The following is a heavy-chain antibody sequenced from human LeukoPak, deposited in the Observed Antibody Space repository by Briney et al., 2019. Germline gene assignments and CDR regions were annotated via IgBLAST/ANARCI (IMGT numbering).Heavy chain of an antibody. D-gene: IGHD3-3*01. CDR3: ARVRDYYYYYMDV. J-gene: IGHJ6*03. Sequence: GGSLRLSCAASGFTFSSYWMSWVRQAPGKGLEWVANIKQDGSEKYYVDSVKGQFTISRDNAKNSLYLQMNSLRAEDTAVYYCARVRDYYYYYMDVWGKGTMVTVSS. CDR1: GFTFSSYW. V-gene: IGHV3-7*01. CDR2: IKQDGSEK.